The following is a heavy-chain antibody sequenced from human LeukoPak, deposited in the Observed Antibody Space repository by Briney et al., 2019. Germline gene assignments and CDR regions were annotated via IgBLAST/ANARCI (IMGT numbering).Heavy chain of an antibody. CDR2: CNPDGSDT. D-gene: IGHD3-10*01. CDR1: GFTFSHYW. CDR3: TSDTFGKYDS. Sequence: GGSLRLSCAASGFTFSHYWMHWVRQGLGKGLEWVARCNPDGSDTTYADSVKGRFTISRDNAKNILYLQMNSLRVEDTALYYCTSDTFGKYDSWGQGTLATVSS. J-gene: IGHJ4*02. V-gene: IGHV3-74*01.